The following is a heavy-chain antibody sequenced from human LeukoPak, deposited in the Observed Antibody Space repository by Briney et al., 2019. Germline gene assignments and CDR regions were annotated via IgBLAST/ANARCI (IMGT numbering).Heavy chain of an antibody. Sequence: ASVKVSCKASGYTFTGYYMHWVRQAPGQGLGWMGWINPNSGGTNYAQKFQGRVTMTRDTSISTAYMELSRLRSDDTAVYYCARTPPYYGSGSYSDYWGQGTLVTVSS. CDR2: INPNSGGT. D-gene: IGHD3-10*01. CDR1: GYTFTGYY. J-gene: IGHJ4*02. CDR3: ARTPPYYGSGSYSDY. V-gene: IGHV1-2*02.